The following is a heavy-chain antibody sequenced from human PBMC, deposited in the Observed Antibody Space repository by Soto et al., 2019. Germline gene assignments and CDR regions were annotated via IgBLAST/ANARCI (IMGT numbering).Heavy chain of an antibody. Sequence: SVKVSCKASGATFTSSSISWVRHAPGQGLECMGGIIPLFGTANYAQKFQGRVTITADESTSTAYMALSSPRSEDTAVHYCARTLVRVTTPPDHFFDYGGQGSLVTVSP. V-gene: IGHV1-69*13. CDR2: IIPLFGTA. J-gene: IGHJ4*02. CDR3: ARTLVRVTTPPDHFFDY. CDR1: GATFTSSS. D-gene: IGHD4-17*01.